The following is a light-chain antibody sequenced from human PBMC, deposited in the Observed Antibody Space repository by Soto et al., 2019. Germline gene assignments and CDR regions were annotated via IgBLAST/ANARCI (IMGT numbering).Light chain of an antibody. J-gene: IGKJ1*01. V-gene: IGKV1-5*03. CDR1: QSISNW. CDR3: QQYNFDSRT. Sequence: DIEMTQSPSTLSASVGETVTITCRASQSISNWMAWYQQKPGKAPKLLIYKASSLQSGVPSRFSGIGSGTEFTLTINDLQPDDFATYYCQQYNFDSRTFGQGTKVEIK. CDR2: KAS.